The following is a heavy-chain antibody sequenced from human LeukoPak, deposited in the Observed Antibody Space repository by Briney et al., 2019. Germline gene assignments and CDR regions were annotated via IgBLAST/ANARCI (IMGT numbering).Heavy chain of an antibody. CDR2: ITPNSGFT. J-gene: IGHJ4*02. Sequence: ASVKVSCTASGYPFTGYYLHWVRQAPGQGLEWMGWITPNSGFTNYAQKFQGRVTMTRDTSISTAYMELSRLRSDDTAVYYCARLADCSSSSCRSFDYWGQGTLVTVSS. D-gene: IGHD2-2*01. V-gene: IGHV1-2*02. CDR3: ARLADCSSSSCRSFDY. CDR1: GYPFTGYY.